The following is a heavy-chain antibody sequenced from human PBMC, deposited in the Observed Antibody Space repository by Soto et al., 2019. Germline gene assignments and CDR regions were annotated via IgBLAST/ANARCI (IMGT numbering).Heavy chain of an antibody. Sequence: QFQLVQSGAEVKKPGASVKVSCKASGYTFTSYGISWSRQAPGQGLEWTGRISAYNGNTNYPQKFQGRVTMTTDTSTRTDYMELRSLRSDNTAVYYSARGGKYCNKGGCSFYGMDVWGQGTMVTVSS. J-gene: IGHJ6*02. CDR2: ISAYNGNT. CDR1: GYTFTSYG. D-gene: IGHD2-8*01. V-gene: IGHV1-18*01. CDR3: ARGGKYCNKGGCSFYGMDV.